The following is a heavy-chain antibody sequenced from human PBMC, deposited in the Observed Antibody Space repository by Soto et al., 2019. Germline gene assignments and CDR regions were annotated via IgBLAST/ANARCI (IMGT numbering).Heavy chain of an antibody. CDR3: VRERSGYSYADS. J-gene: IGHJ4*02. Sequence: GGSLRLSCAASGFTFSSYAMSWVRQAPGKGLEWVSAISGSGANTYYADSVKGRFTISRDNSKNTLYLQMNSLRAEDSAMYYCVRERSGYSYADSWGQGTLVTVSS. V-gene: IGHV3-23*01. CDR1: GFTFSSYA. D-gene: IGHD5-18*01. CDR2: ISGSGANT.